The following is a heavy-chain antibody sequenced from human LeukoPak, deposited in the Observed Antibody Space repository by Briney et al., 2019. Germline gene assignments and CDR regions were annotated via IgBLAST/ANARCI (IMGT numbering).Heavy chain of an antibody. D-gene: IGHD3-9*01. CDR2: INPNSGGT. CDR3: ASAILTGYYYFDY. J-gene: IGHJ4*02. Sequence: ASVKVSCKASGYIFTGYYMHWVRQAPGQGLEWMGWINPNSGGTNYAQKFQGRVTMTRDTSISTAYVELSRLRSDDTAVYYCASAILTGYYYFDYWGQGTLVTVSS. CDR1: GYIFTGYY. V-gene: IGHV1-2*02.